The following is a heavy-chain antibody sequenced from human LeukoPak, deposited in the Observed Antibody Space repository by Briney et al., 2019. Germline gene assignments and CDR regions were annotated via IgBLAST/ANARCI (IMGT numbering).Heavy chain of an antibody. J-gene: IGHJ6*03. CDR2: INHSGST. Sequence: SETLSLTCTVSGYSMSNGYYWGWIRQTPGKGLEWIGEINHSGSTNYNPSLKSRVTISVDTSKNQFSLKLSSVTAADTAVYYCARRPRGIYYGSGPAYYYYYYMDVWGKGTTVTISS. D-gene: IGHD3-10*01. CDR3: ARRPRGIYYGSGPAYYYYYYMDV. V-gene: IGHV4-38-2*02. CDR1: GYSMSNGYY.